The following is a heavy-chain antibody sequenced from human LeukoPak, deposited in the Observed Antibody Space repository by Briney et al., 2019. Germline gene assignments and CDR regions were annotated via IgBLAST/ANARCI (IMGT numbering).Heavy chain of an antibody. J-gene: IGHJ4*02. Sequence: SQTLSLTCAISGDSVSSSSAAWNWIRQSPSRGLEWLGRTYYRSKWYNDYAVSVKSRITINTDTSKNQFSLQLNSVTPEDTAVYYCAREKQEVGATNYFDYWGQGTLVTVSS. D-gene: IGHD1-26*01. V-gene: IGHV6-1*01. CDR3: AREKQEVGATNYFDY. CDR2: TYYRSKWYN. CDR1: GDSVSSSSAA.